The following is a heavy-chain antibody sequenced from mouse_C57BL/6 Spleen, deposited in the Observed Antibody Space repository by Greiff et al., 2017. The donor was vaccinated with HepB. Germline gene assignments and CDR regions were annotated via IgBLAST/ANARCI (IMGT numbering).Heavy chain of an antibody. J-gene: IGHJ1*03. CDR1: GYTFTSYW. V-gene: IGHV1-55*01. D-gene: IGHD1-1*01. Sequence: QVHVKQSGAELVKPGASVKMSCKASGYTFTSYWITWVKQRPGQGLEWIGDIYPGSGSTNYNEKFKSKATLTVDTSSSTAYMQLSSLTSEDSAVYYCARGITTVVATSPLYWYFDVWGTGTTVTVSS. CDR2: IYPGSGST. CDR3: ARGITTVVATSPLYWYFDV.